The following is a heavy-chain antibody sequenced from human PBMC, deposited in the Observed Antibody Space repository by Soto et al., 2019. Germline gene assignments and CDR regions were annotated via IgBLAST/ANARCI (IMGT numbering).Heavy chain of an antibody. V-gene: IGHV4-30-2*01. CDR1: GGSIRSRGYR. CDR2: IYHSGST. Sequence: SQTLSLTCGVAGGSIRSRGYRWSWIRQPPGKGLEWIGYIYHSGSTYYNPSLQSRVTISVDRSKNQFSLKLSSVTAADTAVYYCARVLRGEDAFDIWGQGTMVTVSS. J-gene: IGHJ3*02. CDR3: ARVLRGEDAFDI. D-gene: IGHD3-10*01.